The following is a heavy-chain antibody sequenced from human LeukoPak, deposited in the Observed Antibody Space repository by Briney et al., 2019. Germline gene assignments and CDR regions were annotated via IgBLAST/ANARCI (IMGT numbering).Heavy chain of an antibody. J-gene: IGHJ4*02. D-gene: IGHD1-26*01. CDR3: ARDGIVGSPLFKFDY. V-gene: IGHV3-48*02. CDR2: ISSSSSTI. Sequence: PGGSLRLSCAASGFTTFSSYSMHWVRQAPGKGLEWVSHISSSSSTIYYADSVKGRFTISRDNAKNSLYLQMSSLRDEDTAVYYCARDGIVGSPLFKFDYWGQGTLVTVSS. CDR1: GFTTFSSYS.